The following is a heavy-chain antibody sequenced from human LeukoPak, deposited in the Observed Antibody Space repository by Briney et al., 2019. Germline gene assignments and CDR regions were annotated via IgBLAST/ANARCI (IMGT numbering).Heavy chain of an antibody. CDR2: INHSGST. Sequence: SETLSLTCAVYGGSFSGYYWSWIRRPPGKGLEWIGEINHSGSTNYNPSLKSRVTISVDTSKNQFSLKLSSVTAADTAVYYCARGRHGVRGVIKGTGWFDPWGQGTLVTVSS. CDR1: GGSFSGYY. V-gene: IGHV4-34*01. CDR3: ARGRHGVRGVIKGTGWFDP. D-gene: IGHD3-10*01. J-gene: IGHJ5*02.